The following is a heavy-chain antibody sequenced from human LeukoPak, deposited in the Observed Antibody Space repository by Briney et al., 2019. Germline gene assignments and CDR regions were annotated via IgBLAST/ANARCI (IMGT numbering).Heavy chain of an antibody. J-gene: IGHJ5*02. Sequence: GGSLRLSCVASGFTFNSYAMHWVRQAPGKGLEWVAVISYDGTNKYYADSVKGRFTISRDNSKNTLYLQMISLRTEDTAVYYCARDPLAWGQGTLVTVSS. CDR3: ARDPLA. CDR2: ISYDGTNK. V-gene: IGHV3-30-3*01. CDR1: GFTFNSYA.